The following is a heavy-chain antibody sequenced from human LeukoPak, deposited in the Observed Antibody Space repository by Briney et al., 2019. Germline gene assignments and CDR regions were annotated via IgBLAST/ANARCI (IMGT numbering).Heavy chain of an antibody. D-gene: IGHD1-26*01. CDR1: GGTFSSYA. CDR3: ARISLGAIWGYYYGMDV. V-gene: IGHV1-69*13. J-gene: IGHJ6*02. Sequence: SVKVSCKASGGTFSSYAISWVRQAPGQGLEWMGGIIPIFGTANYAQKYQGRVTITADESTSTAYMELSSLRSEDTAVFYCARISLGAIWGYYYGMDVWGQGTTVTVSS. CDR2: IIPIFGTA.